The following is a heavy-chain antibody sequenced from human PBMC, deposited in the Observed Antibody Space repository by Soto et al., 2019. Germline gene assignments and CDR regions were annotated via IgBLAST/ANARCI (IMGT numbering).Heavy chain of an antibody. CDR1: GGSISSRGYY. J-gene: IGHJ4*02. CDR2: IYYSGST. CDR3: ARLYDYIWGSYPGPFDY. Sequence: SETLSLTCTVSGGSISSRGYYWSWIRQHPGKGLEWIGYIYYSGSTYYNPSLKSRVTISVDTSKNQFSLKLSSVTAADTAVYYCARLYDYIWGSYPGPFDYWGQGTLVTVSS. D-gene: IGHD3-16*02. V-gene: IGHV4-31*03.